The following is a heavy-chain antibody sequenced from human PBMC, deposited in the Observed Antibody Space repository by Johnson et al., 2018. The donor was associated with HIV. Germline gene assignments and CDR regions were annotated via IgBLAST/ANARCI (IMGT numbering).Heavy chain of an antibody. J-gene: IGHJ3*01. D-gene: IGHD3-16*01. CDR2: IGWDGFTI. V-gene: IGHV3-9*01. CDR3: AGEVFTNGFDV. Sequence: EVQLVESGGSLVKPGGSLRLSCAASGFTFDHYAMHWVRQGPGKGLEWVAGIGWDGFTIGYVDSVKGRFTISRDTSKNKLFLQMKFITVEVTAMYYCAGEVFTNGFDVWGQGTMLTVSS. CDR1: GFTFDHYA.